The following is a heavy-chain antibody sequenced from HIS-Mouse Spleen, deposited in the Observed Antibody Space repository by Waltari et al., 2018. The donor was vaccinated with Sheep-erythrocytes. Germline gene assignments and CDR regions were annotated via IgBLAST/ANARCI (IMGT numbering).Heavy chain of an antibody. D-gene: IGHD1-26*01. J-gene: IGHJ4*02. Sequence: EVQLVESGGGLVKPGGSLRLSCAASGFTFSSYSMNWVRQAPGKGMGLVSSISSSSSYIYYADSVKGRFTISRDNAKNSLYLQMNSLRAEDTAVYYCARVASGATFDYWGQGTLVTVSS. V-gene: IGHV3-21*01. CDR1: GFTFSSYS. CDR3: ARVASGATFDY. CDR2: ISSSSSYI.